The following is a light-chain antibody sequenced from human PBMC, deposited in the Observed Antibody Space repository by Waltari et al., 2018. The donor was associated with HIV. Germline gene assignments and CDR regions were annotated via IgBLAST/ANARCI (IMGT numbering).Light chain of an antibody. J-gene: IGLJ1*01. CDR3: AAWDDRLSGRV. CDR2: NND. Sequence: QSVLTQPPSASGTPGPRVTISCSGSSSHNEFNYVYWYQQVPGKAPKLLIYNNDQWPSGVPDRFSASKSGTSASLVISGLRSEDEADYYCAAWDDRLSGRVFGTGTRVTVL. V-gene: IGLV1-47*02. CDR1: SSHNEFNY.